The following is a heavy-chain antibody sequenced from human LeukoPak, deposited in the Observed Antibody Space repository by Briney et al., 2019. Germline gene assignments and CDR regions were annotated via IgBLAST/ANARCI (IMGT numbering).Heavy chain of an antibody. CDR1: GYTFTGYY. Sequence: ASVKVSCKASGYTFTGYYMLWVRQAPGQGLEWMGWINPNSGGTNYAQKFQGRVTMTRDTSISTAYMELSRLRSDDTAVYYCASASNGYSSSWSGWFDPWGQGTLVTVSS. J-gene: IGHJ5*02. V-gene: IGHV1-2*02. D-gene: IGHD6-13*01. CDR2: INPNSGGT. CDR3: ASASNGYSSSWSGWFDP.